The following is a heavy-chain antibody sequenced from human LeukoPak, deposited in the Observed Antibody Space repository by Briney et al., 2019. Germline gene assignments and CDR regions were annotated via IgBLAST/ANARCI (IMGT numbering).Heavy chain of an antibody. CDR2: ISSSGSSI. Sequence: GGSLRLSCAASGLTFSGYAMNWVRQAPGKGLEWVSYISSSGSSIYYADSVKGRFTISRDNAKNSLYLQMNSLRAEDTAVYYCAREEINCGGDCFYYWGRGTLVTVSS. J-gene: IGHJ4*02. D-gene: IGHD2-21*01. V-gene: IGHV3-48*03. CDR1: GLTFSGYA. CDR3: AREEINCGGDCFYY.